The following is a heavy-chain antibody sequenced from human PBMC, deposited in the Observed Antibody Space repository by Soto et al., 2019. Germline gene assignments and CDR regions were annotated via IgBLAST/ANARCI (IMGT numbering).Heavy chain of an antibody. CDR1: GFTFSSFG. V-gene: IGHV3-30*03. Sequence: PGGSLRLSCAASGFTFSSFGMHWVRQAPGKGLEWVAVASYDGSYKYYADSVKGRFTISRDNSKNTLYLQMNSLRAEDTAVYYCARDQRDDILTLKDTYVGGMDVWGQGTTVTVSS. D-gene: IGHD3-9*01. CDR3: ARDQRDDILTLKDTYVGGMDV. CDR2: ASYDGSYK. J-gene: IGHJ6*02.